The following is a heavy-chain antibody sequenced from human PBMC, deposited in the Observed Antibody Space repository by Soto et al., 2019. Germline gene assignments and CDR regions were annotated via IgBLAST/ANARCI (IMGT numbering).Heavy chain of an antibody. CDR3: ARGGDYGDKD. CDR2: TNHSGST. V-gene: IGHV4-34*01. J-gene: IGHJ4*02. CDR1: GGSFSGYY. Sequence: QVQLQQWGAGLLKPSETLSLTCAVYGGSFSGYYWSWIRRPPGKGLEWIGETNHSGSTNYNPSLNSRVTKSVDTSKNQFSLKLSSVTDADTAVYYCARGGDYGDKDWGQGTLVTVSS. D-gene: IGHD4-17*01.